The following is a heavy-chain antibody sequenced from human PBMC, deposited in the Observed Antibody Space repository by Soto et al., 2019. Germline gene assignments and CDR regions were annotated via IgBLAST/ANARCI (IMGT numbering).Heavy chain of an antibody. CDR3: ARVTGSSSWYYYYGVDV. CDR2: TYYRSKWYN. Sequence: SQTLSLTCAISGDSVSSNSAAWSWIRQSPSRGLEWLGMTYYRSKWYNDYAVSVKSRITINPDTSKNQISMQLSSVTPEDTAVYFCARVTGSSSWYYYYGVDVWGQGTTVTVSS. D-gene: IGHD6-13*01. CDR1: GDSVSSNSAA. J-gene: IGHJ6*02. V-gene: IGHV6-1*01.